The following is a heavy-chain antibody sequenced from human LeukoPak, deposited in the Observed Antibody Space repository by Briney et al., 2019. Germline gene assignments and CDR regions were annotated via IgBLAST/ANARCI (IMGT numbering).Heavy chain of an antibody. CDR1: GLILSSYG. J-gene: IGHJ4*02. Sequence: PGTSLRLSCAASGLILSSYGIHWVRQAPGKGQEWVAVIWYDGTNIYYGDSVKGRFSISRDNSKNTVYLQMDSLRAEDTAVYYCARDAGGAFGNYVNYFDYWGQGTLVTVSS. CDR2: IWYDGTNI. D-gene: IGHD4-11*01. CDR3: ARDAGGAFGNYVNYFDY. V-gene: IGHV3-33*01.